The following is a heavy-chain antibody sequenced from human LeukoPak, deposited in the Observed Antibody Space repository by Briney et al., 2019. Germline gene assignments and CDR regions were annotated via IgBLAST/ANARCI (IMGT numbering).Heavy chain of an antibody. CDR1: GFTFSSYG. CDR2: ISYDGSNK. V-gene: IGHV3-30*18. J-gene: IGHJ4*02. Sequence: GGSLRLSCAASGFTFSSYGMHWVRQAPGKGLEWVAAISYDGSNKYYADSVKGRFTISRDNSKNTLYLQMNSLRAEDTAVYYCAKEPNSGSYDHTFDYWGQGTLVTVSS. CDR3: AKEPNSGSYDHTFDY. D-gene: IGHD1-26*01.